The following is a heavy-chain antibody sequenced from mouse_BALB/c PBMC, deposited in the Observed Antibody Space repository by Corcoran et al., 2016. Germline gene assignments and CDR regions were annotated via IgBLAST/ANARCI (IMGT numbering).Heavy chain of an antibody. J-gene: IGHJ2*01. V-gene: IGHV1S56*01. CDR1: GYTFTSYD. CDR2: IYPGDGST. Sequence: QVQLQQYGPELVKPVALVTISCKASGYTFTSYDRNWVKQRPGQGLEWIGWIYPGDGSTKYNEKFKGKATLTADKSSSTAYMQLSSLTSENSAVYFCARSGTTAPYYFDYWGQGTTLTVSS. D-gene: IGHD1-2*01. CDR3: ARSGTTAPYYFDY.